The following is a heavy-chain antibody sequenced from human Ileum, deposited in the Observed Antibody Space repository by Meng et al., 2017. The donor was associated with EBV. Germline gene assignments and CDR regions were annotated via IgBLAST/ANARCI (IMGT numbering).Heavy chain of an antibody. D-gene: IGHD3-22*01. CDR2: IYHHGTT. V-gene: IGHV4-4*02. CDR3: ARLDSSGYYFGGWFDP. Sequence: VQLQESGPRLGKPSGTVSLTCAVSGGSIISSKWWSWVRQSPGTGLEWIGEIYHHGTTNYNPSLKSRVTISVDTSKNKFFLNLTSLTAADTAVYYCARLDSSGYYFGGWFDPWGQGILVTVSS. CDR1: GGSIISSKW. J-gene: IGHJ5*02.